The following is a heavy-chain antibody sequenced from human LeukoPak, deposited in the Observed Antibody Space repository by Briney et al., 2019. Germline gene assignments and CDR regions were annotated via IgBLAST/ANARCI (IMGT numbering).Heavy chain of an antibody. D-gene: IGHD5-18*01. V-gene: IGHV3-48*03. CDR3: ARRLLYSYGFYYFDY. CDR1: GFTFSSYE. J-gene: IGHJ4*02. CDR2: ISSSGYTI. Sequence: GGSLRLSCAASGFTFSSYEMNWVRQAPGKGLEWVSYISSSGYTIYYADSVKGRFTISRDSAKNSLYLQMNSLRAEDTAVYYCARRLLYSYGFYYFDYWGQGTLVTVSS.